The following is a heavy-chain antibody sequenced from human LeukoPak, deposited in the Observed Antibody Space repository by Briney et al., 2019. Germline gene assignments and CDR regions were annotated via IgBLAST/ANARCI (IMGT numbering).Heavy chain of an antibody. CDR3: ARRDGTFDN. D-gene: IGHD1-14*01. CDR1: GGSVRSYY. Sequence: SETLSLTCTVSGGSVRSYYWSWIRQPPGKGLEWIGHIHYSGTTNYNPPLKSRVTISIDTSKNQFSLKLSSVTAADTAVYYCARRDGTFDNWGQGTLVTVSS. CDR2: IHYSGTT. J-gene: IGHJ4*02. V-gene: IGHV4-59*08.